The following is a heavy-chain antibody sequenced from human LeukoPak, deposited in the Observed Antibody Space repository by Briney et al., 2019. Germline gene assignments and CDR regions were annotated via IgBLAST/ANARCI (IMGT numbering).Heavy chain of an antibody. CDR1: GGTFSSYA. CDR3: ARGSAIFGVVILDY. CDR2: IIPIFGTA. D-gene: IGHD3-3*01. Sequence: SVKVSCKASGGTFSSYAISWVRQAPGQGLEWMGRIIPIFGTANYAQKFQGRVTITTDESTSTAYMELSSLRSKDTAVYYCARGSAIFGVVILDYWGQGTLVTVSS. J-gene: IGHJ4*02. V-gene: IGHV1-69*05.